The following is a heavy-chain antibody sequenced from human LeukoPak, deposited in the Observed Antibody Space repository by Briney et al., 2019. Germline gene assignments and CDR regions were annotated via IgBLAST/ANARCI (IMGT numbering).Heavy chain of an antibody. CDR3: ARLIGAWPQNTFDY. CDR1: GYRFTSYW. J-gene: IGHJ4*02. Sequence: GESLKISCKGSGYRFTSYWIAWVRQMPGKDLEWMGIIYPGDSDTTYSPSFQGQVTISADKSVSTAYLQWSSLKASDTAIYYCARLIGAWPQNTFDYWGQGTLVAVSS. CDR2: IYPGDSDT. D-gene: IGHD5-24*01. V-gene: IGHV5-51*01.